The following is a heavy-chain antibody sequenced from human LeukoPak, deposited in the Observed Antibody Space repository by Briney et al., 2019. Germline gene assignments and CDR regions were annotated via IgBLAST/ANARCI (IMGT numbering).Heavy chain of an antibody. V-gene: IGHV6-1*01. Sequence: SQTLSLTCAISGDSVSSNSAVWNWIRQSPSRGLEWLGRTYYRSQWYNDYAVSVKSRITINPDTSKNQSSLQLNSVTPDDTAVYYCAREVAIIRGIRNHFDYWGQRTLVTVSS. CDR1: GDSVSSNSAV. CDR3: AREVAIIRGIRNHFDY. CDR2: TYYRSQWYN. J-gene: IGHJ4*02. D-gene: IGHD3-10*01.